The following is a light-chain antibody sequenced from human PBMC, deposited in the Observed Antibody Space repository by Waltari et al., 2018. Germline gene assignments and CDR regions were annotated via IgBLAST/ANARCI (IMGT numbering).Light chain of an antibody. J-gene: IGLJ3*02. CDR2: VDN. CDR1: ALPRKY. CDR3: YSTDSSGNERV. V-gene: IGLV3-10*01. Sequence: SYQLTQPPSVSVFPGQTARITCPGAALPRKYSYWYQQKSGQAPVLVIYVDNKRPSGIPERFSGSSSGTVATLTISGAQLEDEADYYCYSTDSSGNERVFGGGTKLTVL.